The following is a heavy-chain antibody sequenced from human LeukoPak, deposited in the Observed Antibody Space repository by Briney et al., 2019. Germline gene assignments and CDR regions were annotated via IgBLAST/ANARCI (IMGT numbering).Heavy chain of an antibody. J-gene: IGHJ6*02. D-gene: IGHD3-3*01. Sequence: ASVKVSCKASGYTFTGYYMHWVRQAPGQGLEWMGRIIPILGIANYAQKFQGRVTITADKSTSTAYMELSSLRSEDTAVYYCASTYYDFWSGHYYYYGMDVWGQGTTVTVSS. CDR2: IIPILGIA. CDR1: GYTFTGYY. CDR3: ASTYYDFWSGHYYYYGMDV. V-gene: IGHV1-69*02.